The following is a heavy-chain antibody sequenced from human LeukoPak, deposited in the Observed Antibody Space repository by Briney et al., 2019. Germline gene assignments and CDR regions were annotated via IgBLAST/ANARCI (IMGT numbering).Heavy chain of an antibody. Sequence: SETLSLTCTVSGGSISSGSYYWSWIRQPAGKGLEWIGRIYTSGSTNYNPSLKSRVTISVDTSKNQFSLKLSSVTAADTAVYYCARIHAPDTGNIDYWGQGTLVTVSS. CDR2: IYTSGST. CDR3: ARIHAPDTGNIDY. CDR1: GGSISSGSYY. J-gene: IGHJ4*02. V-gene: IGHV4-61*02. D-gene: IGHD1/OR15-1a*01.